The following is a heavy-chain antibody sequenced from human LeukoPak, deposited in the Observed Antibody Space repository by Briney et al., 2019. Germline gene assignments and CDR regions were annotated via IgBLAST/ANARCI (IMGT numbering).Heavy chain of an antibody. Sequence: GRSLRLSCAASGFAFNTYAMHWVRQAPGQGLEWVARIWHDGSHKFYSNSVRGQFTISRDNSKNTVSLQMNNLRPEDTAVYYCASGIFGSRSDPDFWGQGTMVTVSS. CDR1: GFAFNTYA. D-gene: IGHD3-3*01. V-gene: IGHV3-33*01. J-gene: IGHJ4*02. CDR3: ASGIFGSRSDPDF. CDR2: IWHDGSHK.